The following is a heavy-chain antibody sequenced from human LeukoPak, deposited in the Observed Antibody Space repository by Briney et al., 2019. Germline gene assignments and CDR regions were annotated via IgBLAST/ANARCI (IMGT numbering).Heavy chain of an antibody. J-gene: IGHJ6*02. V-gene: IGHV3-7*01. D-gene: IGHD3-3*01. Sequence: GGSLRLSCAASGFTFSSYWMSWVRQAPGKGLEWVANIKQDGSEKYYVDSVKGRFTISRDNAKNSLYLQTNSLRAEDTAVYYCARWRRFLEWLDYYGMDVWGQGTTVTVSS. CDR3: ARWRRFLEWLDYYGMDV. CDR2: IKQDGSEK. CDR1: GFTFSSYW.